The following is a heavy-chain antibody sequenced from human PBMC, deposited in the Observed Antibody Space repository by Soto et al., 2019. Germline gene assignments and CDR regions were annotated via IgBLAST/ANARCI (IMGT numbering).Heavy chain of an antibody. CDR3: ARRWFGESPDYGMDV. CDR1: GYSFTSYW. D-gene: IGHD3-10*01. Sequence: GESLKISCKGSGYSFTSYWIGWVRQMPGKGLEWMGIIYPGDSDTGYSPSFQGQVTISADKSISTAYLQWSSLKASDTAMYYCARRWFGESPDYGMDVWGQGTTVTVSS. V-gene: IGHV5-51*01. J-gene: IGHJ6*02. CDR2: IYPGDSDT.